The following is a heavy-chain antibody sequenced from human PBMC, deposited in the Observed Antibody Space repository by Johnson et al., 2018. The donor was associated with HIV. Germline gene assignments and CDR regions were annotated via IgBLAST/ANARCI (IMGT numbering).Heavy chain of an antibody. CDR3: ARDRYYGLAWGWAFDI. J-gene: IGHJ3*02. CDR2: ITGSGGT. V-gene: IGHV3-23*04. Sequence: VQLVESGGGLVQAGGSLRLSCAASGFTFNSYVMSWVRQAPGKGLEWVSSITGSGGTYYADSVKGRFTISRDNSKNKLYLQTNSLRAEDTAVFYCARDRYYGLAWGWAFDIWGQGTMVTVSS. D-gene: IGHD3-16*01. CDR1: GFTFNSYV.